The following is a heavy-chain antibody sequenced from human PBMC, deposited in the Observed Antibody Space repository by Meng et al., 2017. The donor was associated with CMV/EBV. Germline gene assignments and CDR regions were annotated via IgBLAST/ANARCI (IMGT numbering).Heavy chain of an antibody. CDR1: GFTFSSYS. J-gene: IGHJ4*02. D-gene: IGHD1-20*01. Sequence: GESLKISCAASGFTFSSYSMNWVRQAPGKGLEWVSYISSSSSTIYYADSVKGRFTISRDNAKNSLYLQMNSLRAEETAVYYCARDSRITGNQRLVDYWGQGTLVTVSS. V-gene: IGHV3-48*04. CDR3: ARDSRITGNQRLVDY. CDR2: ISSSSSTI.